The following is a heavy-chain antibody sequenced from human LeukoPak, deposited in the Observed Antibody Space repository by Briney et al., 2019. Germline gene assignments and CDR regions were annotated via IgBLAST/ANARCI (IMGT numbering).Heavy chain of an antibody. CDR3: ASSTTGGYSYGHFDY. J-gene: IGHJ4*02. CDR1: GFTFSDYH. Sequence: PGGSLRLSCAASGFTFSDYHMSWIRQAPGKGLEWVSYISSSGSTIYYADSVKGRFTIYRDNAKNSLYLQMNSLRAEDTAVYYRASSTTGGYSYGHFDYWGQGTLVTVSS. CDR2: ISSSGSTI. D-gene: IGHD5-18*01. V-gene: IGHV3-11*01.